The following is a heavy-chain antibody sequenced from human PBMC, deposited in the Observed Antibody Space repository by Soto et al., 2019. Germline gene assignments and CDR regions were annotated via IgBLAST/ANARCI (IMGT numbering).Heavy chain of an antibody. V-gene: IGHV3-66*01. D-gene: IGHD5-12*01. CDR3: ARGPFRDSGYDNYFDS. CDR1: GFTVTINY. CDR2: IYSGGTI. J-gene: IGHJ4*02. Sequence: PGGSLRLSCAVSGFTVTINYMSWVRQAPGKGLEWVSVIYSGGTIYYADSVKGRFTISRDTAKNTLYLQMNSLRADDTAVYFCARGPFRDSGYDNYFDSWGQGTLVTVSS.